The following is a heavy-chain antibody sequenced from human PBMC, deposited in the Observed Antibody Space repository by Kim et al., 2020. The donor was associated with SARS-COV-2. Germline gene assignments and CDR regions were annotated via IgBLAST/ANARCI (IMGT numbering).Heavy chain of an antibody. J-gene: IGHJ4*02. Sequence: SVKVSCKASGGTFSSYTISWVRQAPGQGLEWMGRIIPILGIANYAQKFQGRVTITADKSTSAAYMELSSLRSEDTAVYYCARDKENDYYDSSGYYQYYFDYWGQGTLVTVSS. CDR2: IIPILGIA. V-gene: IGHV1-69*04. CDR3: ARDKENDYYDSSGYYQYYFDY. D-gene: IGHD3-22*01. CDR1: GGTFSSYT.